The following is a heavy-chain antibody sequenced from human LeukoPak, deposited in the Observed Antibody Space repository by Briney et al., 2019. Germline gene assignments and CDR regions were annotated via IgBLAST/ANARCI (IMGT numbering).Heavy chain of an antibody. CDR3: AKEGFYCSGGSCYSFYYYYMDV. V-gene: IGHV3-23*01. J-gene: IGHJ6*03. CDR1: GFTFSSYA. Sequence: GGSLRLSCAASGFTFSSYAMSWVRQAPGKGLEWVSAISGSGGSTYYADSVKGRYTISRDNSKNTLYLQMNSLRAEDTAVYYCAKEGFYCSGGSCYSFYYYYMDVWGKGTTVTVSS. D-gene: IGHD2-15*01. CDR2: ISGSGGST.